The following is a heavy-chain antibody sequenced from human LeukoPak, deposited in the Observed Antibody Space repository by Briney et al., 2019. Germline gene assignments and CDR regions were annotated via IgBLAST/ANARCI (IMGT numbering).Heavy chain of an antibody. Sequence: PGGSLRLSCAASGFTFSSYSMNWVRQAPGKGLEWVSGISWNSGSIGYADSVKGRFTISRDNAKNSLYLQMNSLRAEDTALCYYAKPTPGQQLVHLPFAAFDIWGQGTMVTVSS. D-gene: IGHD6-13*01. CDR1: GFTFSSYS. J-gene: IGHJ3*02. CDR2: ISWNSGSI. V-gene: IGHV3-9*01. CDR3: AKPTPGQQLVHLPFAAFDI.